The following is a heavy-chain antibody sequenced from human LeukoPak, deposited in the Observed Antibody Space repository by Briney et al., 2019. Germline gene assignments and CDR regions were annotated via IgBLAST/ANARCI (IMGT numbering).Heavy chain of an antibody. D-gene: IGHD3-22*01. CDR3: ARSFYDSSGYPNFDY. V-gene: IGHV3-21*01. Sequence: GGSLRLSCAVSGYTFSSYSMNWVRQAPGKGLEWVSFISSGSSYIYYADSVKGRFTTSRDNAKKSLYLQINSLRAEDTAVYFCARSFYDSSGYPNFDYWGQGTLVTVSS. CDR2: ISSGSSYI. J-gene: IGHJ4*02. CDR1: GYTFSSYS.